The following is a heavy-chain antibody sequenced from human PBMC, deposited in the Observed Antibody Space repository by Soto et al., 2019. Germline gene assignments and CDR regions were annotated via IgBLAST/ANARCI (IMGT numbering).Heavy chain of an antibody. J-gene: IGHJ5*02. Sequence: PSETLSLTCTVSGGSISSGDYYWSWIRQPPGKGLEWIGYIYYSGSTYYNPSLKSRVTISVDTSKNQFSLKLSSVTAADTAVYYCAREVTMVRGAIHWFVPWGQGTLVSVSS. CDR1: GGSISSGDYY. CDR3: AREVTMVRGAIHWFVP. CDR2: IYYSGST. D-gene: IGHD3-10*01. V-gene: IGHV4-30-4*01.